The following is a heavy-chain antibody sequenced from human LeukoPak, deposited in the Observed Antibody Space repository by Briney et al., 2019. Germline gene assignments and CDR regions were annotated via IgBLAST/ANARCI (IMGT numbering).Heavy chain of an antibody. CDR3: ARVNYYDSSGYGQKEYYFDY. Sequence: GGSLRLSCAASGFTFSSYGMNWVRQAPGKGLEWVSSISDSGGSTFYADSVKGRFTISRDNAKNSLYLQMNSLRAEDTAVYYCARVNYYDSSGYGQKEYYFDYWGQGTLVTVSS. CDR1: GFTFSSYG. J-gene: IGHJ4*02. D-gene: IGHD3-22*01. V-gene: IGHV3-23*01. CDR2: ISDSGGST.